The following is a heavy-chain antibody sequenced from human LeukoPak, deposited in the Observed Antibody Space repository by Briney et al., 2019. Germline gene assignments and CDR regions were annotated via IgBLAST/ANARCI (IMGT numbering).Heavy chain of an antibody. CDR2: IKQDGSKK. Sequence: GGSLRLSCAASGFTFSSSWMSCVRQAAGEGLEWVANIKQDGSKKYYVDSVKGRFTISRDNAKNSLYLQMNSLRAEDTAVYYCAREAPDKKIYSGSYYYAFYIWGQGTMVTVSS. CDR1: GFTFSSSW. J-gene: IGHJ3*02. CDR3: AREAPDKKIYSGSYYYAFYI. D-gene: IGHD1-26*01. V-gene: IGHV3-7*01.